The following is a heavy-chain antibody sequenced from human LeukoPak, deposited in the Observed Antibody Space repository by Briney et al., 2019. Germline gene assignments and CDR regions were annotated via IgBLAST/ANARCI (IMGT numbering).Heavy chain of an antibody. CDR2: IRGSGDT. V-gene: IGHV3-66*01. Sequence: PGGSLRLSCAVSGFRASDYYMSWVRQAPEKGLEWVALIRGSGDTFYGDSVKGRFTISRDDSKNTVYLRMNSLRVEDTAVYFCARDRAATQDWVEFDPWGQGTLVTVSS. CDR3: ARDRAATQDWVEFDP. CDR1: GFRASDYY. D-gene: IGHD2-15*01. J-gene: IGHJ5*02.